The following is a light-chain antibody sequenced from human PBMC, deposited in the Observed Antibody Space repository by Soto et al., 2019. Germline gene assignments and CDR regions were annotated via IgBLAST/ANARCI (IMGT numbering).Light chain of an antibody. Sequence: DTRMTESPSTLSAAVGNGVTITCRARTNIEKWLALCQHKPRQPPKLLILNASTLGSGVPSRFSGSGSGTEFPLTISSLQPDDFATYYCQYCDSRWSFGQGPK. J-gene: IGKJ1*01. V-gene: IGKV1-5*01. CDR3: QYCDSRWS. CDR1: TNIEKW. CDR2: NAS.